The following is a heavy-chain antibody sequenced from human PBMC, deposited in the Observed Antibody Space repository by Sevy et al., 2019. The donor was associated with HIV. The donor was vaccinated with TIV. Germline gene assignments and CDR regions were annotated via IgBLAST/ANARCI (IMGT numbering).Heavy chain of an antibody. V-gene: IGHV3-7*01. CDR1: GFTFSPYW. J-gene: IGHJ5*02. CDR2: IRPDGSDK. D-gene: IGHD1-26*01. CDR3: ARGVGLDR. Sequence: GESLKISCEASGFTFSPYWMTWVRQAPGKGLEWVANIRPDGSDKYYVDSVKGRFTISRDNAKNSLYLQMNSLRADDTAMYYGARGVGLDRWGQGALVTVSS.